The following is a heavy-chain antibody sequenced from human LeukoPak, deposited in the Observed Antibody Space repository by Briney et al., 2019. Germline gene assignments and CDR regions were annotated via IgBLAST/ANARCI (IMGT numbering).Heavy chain of an antibody. J-gene: IGHJ4*02. CDR3: ARGITVFGTLDY. Sequence: PGGCLRLSCAASGFTFRSYAMSWVRQAPGKGLEWVSAITGTIISTYYVDSVRGRFTISRDNSKNTLYLQMDSLRAEDTATYYCARGITVFGTLDYWGQGTLVTVSS. CDR1: GFTFRSYA. CDR2: ITGTIIST. D-gene: IGHD3-3*01. V-gene: IGHV3-23*05.